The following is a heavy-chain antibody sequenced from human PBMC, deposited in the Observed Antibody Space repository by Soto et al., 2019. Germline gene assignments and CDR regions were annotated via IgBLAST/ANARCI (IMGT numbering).Heavy chain of an antibody. J-gene: IGHJ5*02. D-gene: IGHD6-19*01. CDR3: ARHVFRSGWYAWFDP. CDR2: IYNNGNT. Sequence: QLQLQESGAGLVKPSETQSLTCTVSGGSLSSSPNYWAWIRQSPGKGLEWIGSIYNNGNTFYNPSLKSRVTISVDTSENQFSLMLSSVTAADTAVYYCARHVFRSGWYAWFDPWGQGTLVSVSS. V-gene: IGHV4-39*01. CDR1: GGSLSSSPNY.